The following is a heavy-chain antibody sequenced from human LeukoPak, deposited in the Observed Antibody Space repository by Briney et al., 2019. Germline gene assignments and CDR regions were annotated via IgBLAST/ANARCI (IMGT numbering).Heavy chain of an antibody. D-gene: IGHD6-19*01. CDR2: IHYSGST. CDR1: GDSISRYY. J-gene: IGHJ4*02. Sequence: SETLSLTCSVSGDSISRYYWSWIRQPPGKGLEWIGYIHYSGSTNSNPFLKSRVTISVDTSKNQFSLKLRSVTAADTAAYYCARDLDNSGWYVFDNWGQGNLVTVSS. CDR3: ARDLDNSGWYVFDN. V-gene: IGHV4-59*01.